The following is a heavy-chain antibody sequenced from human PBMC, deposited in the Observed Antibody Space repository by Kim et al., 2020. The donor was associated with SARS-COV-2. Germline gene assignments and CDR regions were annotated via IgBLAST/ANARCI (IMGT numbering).Heavy chain of an antibody. CDR2: ISYSGNA. D-gene: IGHD2-21*01. Sequence: SETLSLTCTVSGDSFSSVNYFWSWVRQPPGKGLEWISYISYSGNAYYNPSLKSRVTTSIDTSKKQFSLKLSSVTAADTAVYYCAREVSAPEASDAFDVWGQGTLVSVYS. V-gene: IGHV4-30-4*01. J-gene: IGHJ3*01. CDR3: AREVSAPEASDAFDV. CDR1: GDSFSSVNYF.